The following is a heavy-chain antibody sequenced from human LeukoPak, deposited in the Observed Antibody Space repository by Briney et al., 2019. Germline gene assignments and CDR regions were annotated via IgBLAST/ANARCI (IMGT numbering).Heavy chain of an antibody. CDR3: ARGMVVTANSPFDY. D-gene: IGHD2-21*02. CDR2: IYTSGST. Sequence: SETLSLTCTVSGGSISSGSYYWSWIRQPAGKGLEWIGRIYTSGSTNYNPSLKSRVTISVDTSKNQFSLKLSSVTAADTAVYYCARGMVVTANSPFDYWGQGTLVTVSS. J-gene: IGHJ4*02. V-gene: IGHV4-61*02. CDR1: GGSISSGSYY.